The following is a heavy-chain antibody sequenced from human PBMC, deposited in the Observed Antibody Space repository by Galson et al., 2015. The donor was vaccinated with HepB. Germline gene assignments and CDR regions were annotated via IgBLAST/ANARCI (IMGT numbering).Heavy chain of an antibody. V-gene: IGHV3-11*06. Sequence: SLRLSCAASGFTFSDYYMSWIRQAPGKGLEWVSYISSSSSDTNYADSVKGRFTISRDNAKNSLYLQMNSLRAEDTAVYYCARGHQSWNYYDSSGPEPGGDYWGQGTLVTVSS. D-gene: IGHD3-22*01. J-gene: IGHJ4*02. CDR1: GFTFSDYY. CDR3: ARGHQSWNYYDSSGPEPGGDY. CDR2: ISSSSSDT.